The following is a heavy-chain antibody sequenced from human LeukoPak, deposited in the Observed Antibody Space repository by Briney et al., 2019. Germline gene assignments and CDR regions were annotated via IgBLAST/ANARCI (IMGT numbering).Heavy chain of an antibody. J-gene: IGHJ3*01. V-gene: IGHV5-51*01. CDR3: ARAYDASWGAFGV. D-gene: IGHD4/OR15-4a*01. Sequence: GESLKISCKGSGYSFTSYWIGWVRQMPGKGLEWMGIIYPDDSDTRYSPSFEGQVTISAAKSITTAYLQWNSPKASDTAMYYCARAYDASWGAFGVWGQGTMVTVSS. CDR1: GYSFTSYW. CDR2: IYPDDSDT.